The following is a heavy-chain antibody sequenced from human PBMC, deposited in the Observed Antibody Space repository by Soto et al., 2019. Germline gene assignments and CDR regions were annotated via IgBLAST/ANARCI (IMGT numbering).Heavy chain of an antibody. Sequence: SETLSLTCTVSGGSISSYYWSWIRQPPGKGLEWIGYIYYSGSTNYNPSLKSRVTISVDTSKNQFSLKLSSVTAADTAVYYCARDSGSWSPSWFDPWGQGTLVTVSS. CDR3: ARDSGSWSPSWFDP. D-gene: IGHD6-13*01. V-gene: IGHV4-59*01. J-gene: IGHJ5*02. CDR1: GGSISSYY. CDR2: IYYSGST.